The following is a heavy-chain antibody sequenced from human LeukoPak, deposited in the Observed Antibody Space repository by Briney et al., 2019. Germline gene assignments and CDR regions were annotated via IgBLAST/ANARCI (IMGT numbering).Heavy chain of an antibody. CDR2: INHSGST. Sequence: SETLSLTCAVYGGSFSGYYWSWIRQPPGKGLEWIGEINHSGSTNYNPSLKSRVTISVDTSKNQLSLKLSSVTAADTAVYYCARGGSDRRYCSGGSCRLFDPWGQGTLVTVSS. D-gene: IGHD2-15*01. J-gene: IGHJ5*02. CDR1: GGSFSGYY. V-gene: IGHV4-34*01. CDR3: ARGGSDRRYCSGGSCRLFDP.